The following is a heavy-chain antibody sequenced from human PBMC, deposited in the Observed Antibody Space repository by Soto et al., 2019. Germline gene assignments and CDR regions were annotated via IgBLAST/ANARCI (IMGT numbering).Heavy chain of an antibody. D-gene: IGHD3-9*01. CDR1: GYTFTSYG. CDR2: ISAYNGNT. CDR3: ARDVHYVFLTPLYYYYMYF. Sequence: ASVKVSCKASGYTFTSYGISWVRQAPGQGLEWMGWISAYNGNTNYAQKLQGRVTMTTDTSTSTAYMELRSLRSDDTAVYYCARDVHYVFLTPLYYYYMYFWGKGTTVTVSS. J-gene: IGHJ6*03. V-gene: IGHV1-18*01.